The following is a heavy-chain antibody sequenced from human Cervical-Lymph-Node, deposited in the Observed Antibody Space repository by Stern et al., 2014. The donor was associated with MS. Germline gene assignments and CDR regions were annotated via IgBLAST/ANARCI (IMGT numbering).Heavy chain of an antibody. CDR1: GGSISSYY. V-gene: IGHV4-59*01. CDR2: MYYSGST. Sequence: QLQLQESGPGLVKPSETLSLTCTVSGGSISSYYWSWIRQPPGKGLEGIGYMYYSGSTNYNPSLKSRVTISVDTSKNQFSLKLSYVTAADTAVYYCALLTDSGRYDYWGQGTLVTVSS. J-gene: IGHJ4*02. D-gene: IGHD6-19*01. CDR3: ALLTDSGRYDY.